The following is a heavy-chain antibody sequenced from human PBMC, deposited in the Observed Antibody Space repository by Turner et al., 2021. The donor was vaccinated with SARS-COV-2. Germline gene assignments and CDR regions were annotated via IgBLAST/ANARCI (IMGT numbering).Heavy chain of an antibody. V-gene: IGHV3-74*01. CDR2: LDSDGTNA. D-gene: IGHD2-15*01. J-gene: IGHJ4*02. Sequence: EEYLVQSGGGLVQPGGSMRLSCAASGFTFSSYWMHWVRQVPGKGLGWVSHLDSDGTNAAYAVSVKGRFTISRDNTKNTLYLQMNSLRAEDTAVYFCAALAAPRDYWGQGTQVTVSS. CDR3: AALAAPRDY. CDR1: GFTFSSYW.